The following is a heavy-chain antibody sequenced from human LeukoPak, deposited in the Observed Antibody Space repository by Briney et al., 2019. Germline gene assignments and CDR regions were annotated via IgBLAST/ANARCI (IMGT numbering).Heavy chain of an antibody. V-gene: IGHV4-59*01. CDR1: GGSISSYY. CDR3: ARHRGGYSYDY. Sequence: PSETLSLTCTVSGGSISSYYWSWIRQPPGKGLELIGYIYDSGSTNYNPSLKSRVTISVDTPKNQFSLKLSSVTAAYTAVYYCARHRGGYSYDYWGQGTLVTVSS. CDR2: IYDSGST. D-gene: IGHD5-18*01. J-gene: IGHJ4*02.